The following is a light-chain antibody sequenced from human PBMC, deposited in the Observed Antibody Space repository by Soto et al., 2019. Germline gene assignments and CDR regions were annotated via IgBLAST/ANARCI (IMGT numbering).Light chain of an antibody. CDR1: QSVSSN. CDR2: HTS. CDR3: QQYGTSEIT. V-gene: IGKV3D-15*01. Sequence: EILMTQSPATLSVSPGERATLSCRASQSVSSNLAWYQQRPGQAPRLLIYHTSARVTGIPARFSGSGSGTDFTLTITRLETEDFAVYFCQQYGTSEITFGQGTRLEIK. J-gene: IGKJ5*01.